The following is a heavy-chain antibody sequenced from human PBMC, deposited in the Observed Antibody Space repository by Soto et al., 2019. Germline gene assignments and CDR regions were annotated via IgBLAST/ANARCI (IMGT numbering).Heavy chain of an antibody. CDR1: GGSVTNDNW. CDR2: IYHSGST. CDR3: ASGGGGGNY. Sequence: QVQLQESGPGLVKPSGTLSLTCAVSGGSVTNDNWWSWVRQPPGKGLEWIGEIYHSGSTSYNPSLKSRVTISIDNSNNQFSLKLNSVTAADTAVYYCASGGGGGNYWGQGTLVTVSS. J-gene: IGHJ4*02. D-gene: IGHD3-16*01. V-gene: IGHV4-4*02.